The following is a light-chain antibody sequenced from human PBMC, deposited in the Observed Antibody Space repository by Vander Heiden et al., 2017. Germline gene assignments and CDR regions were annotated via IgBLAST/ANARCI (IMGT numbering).Light chain of an antibody. J-gene: IGKJ5*01. Sequence: DILMIQSPSSLSASVGDRITITCQASQDINNYLNWYQQKPGKAPKLLIYNASNLKTGVPSRFSGSGSGTDFTLTISSLQPEDIATYYCLQDHSLHFFGQGTRLEIK. V-gene: IGKV1-33*01. CDR2: NAS. CDR1: QDINNY. CDR3: LQDHSLHF.